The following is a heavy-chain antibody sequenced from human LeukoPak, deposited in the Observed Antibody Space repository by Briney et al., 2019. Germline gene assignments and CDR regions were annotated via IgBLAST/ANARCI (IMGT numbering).Heavy chain of an antibody. J-gene: IGHJ4*02. CDR1: CGSISSVDYY. Sequence: SQTLSLICTITCGSISSVDYYWSWIRMPPVKRQDWIWYIYYSVSTYYNPSLKTRVTISVDMSKNQFSLKLSSVTAADTAVYYCARDRAVTRDFDYWGQGTPVTVSS. CDR2: IYYSVST. CDR3: ARDRAVTRDFDY. V-gene: IGHV4-30-4*08. D-gene: IGHD4-17*01.